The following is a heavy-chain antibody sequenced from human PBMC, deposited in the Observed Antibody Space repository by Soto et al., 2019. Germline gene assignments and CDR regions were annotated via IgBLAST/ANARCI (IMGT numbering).Heavy chain of an antibody. J-gene: IGHJ4*02. V-gene: IGHV3-30-3*01. CDR3: ARDSYGDYEVAYYFDY. CDR2: ISYDGSNK. CDR1: GFTFSSYA. Sequence: GGSLRLSCAASGFTFSSYAMHWVRQAPGKGLEWVAVISYDGSNKYYADSVKGRFTISRDNSKNTLYLQMNSLRAEDTAVYYCARDSYGDYEVAYYFDYWGQGTLVTVSS. D-gene: IGHD4-17*01.